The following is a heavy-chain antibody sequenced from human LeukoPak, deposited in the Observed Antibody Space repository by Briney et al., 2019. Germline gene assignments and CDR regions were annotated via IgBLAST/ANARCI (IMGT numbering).Heavy chain of an antibody. D-gene: IGHD6-19*01. V-gene: IGHV3-21*01. J-gene: IGHJ4*02. CDR2: ISSSSSYI. CDR1: GFTVSTNY. Sequence: GGSLRLSCAASGFTVSTNYMNWVRQAPEKGLEWVSSISSSSSYIYYADSVKGRFTISRDNAKNSLYLQMNSLRAEDTAVYYCARDQEQQWLVGDYWGQGTLVTVSS. CDR3: ARDQEQQWLVGDY.